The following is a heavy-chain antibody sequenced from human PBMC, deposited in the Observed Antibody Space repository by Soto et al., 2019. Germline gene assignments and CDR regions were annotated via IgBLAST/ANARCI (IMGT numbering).Heavy chain of an antibody. Sequence: EVQLLESGGGLVQPGGSLRLSCVASGFTFITFDMSWVRQAPGKGLEWVSEISGSDGRTYYADSVNRRFTISRDNSKNTLYLQMSSLRAEDPAVYSCAKGAWLDYWGQGILVTVSS. D-gene: IGHD3-9*01. CDR1: GFTFITFD. V-gene: IGHV3-23*01. J-gene: IGHJ4*02. CDR2: ISGSDGRT. CDR3: AKGAWLDY.